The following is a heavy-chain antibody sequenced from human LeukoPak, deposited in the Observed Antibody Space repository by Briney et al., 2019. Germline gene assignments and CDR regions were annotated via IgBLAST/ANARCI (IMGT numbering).Heavy chain of an antibody. V-gene: IGHV3-53*01. CDR1: GFTVSSNY. J-gene: IGHJ6*02. CDR2: IYSGGST. D-gene: IGHD6-19*01. CDR3: ARAPYSSDWYDYYGMDV. Sequence: PGGSLRLSCAASGFTVSSNYMSWVRQAPGKGLEWVSVIYSGGSTYYADSVKGRFTISRDHSKNTLYLQMNSLRAEDTAVYFCARAPYSSDWYDYYGMDVWGQGTTVTVSS.